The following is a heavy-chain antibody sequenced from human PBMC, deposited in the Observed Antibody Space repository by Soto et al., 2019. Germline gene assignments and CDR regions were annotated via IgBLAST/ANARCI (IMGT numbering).Heavy chain of an antibody. CDR1: AGTFSRYT. J-gene: IGHJ5*02. D-gene: IGHD3-10*01. CDR3: ARGPTIVRGAASWFDP. V-gene: IGHV1-69*02. CDR2: IIPIAAIA. Sequence: QVQLVQSGAEVKKPGSSVKVSCKAYAGTFSRYTTNWVRQAPGQGLEWMGRIIPIAAIANYTQKLQGRVTDTVDKSSTTGYMELSSLRSDETAVYYCARGPTIVRGAASWFDPWGQGTLFPCSS.